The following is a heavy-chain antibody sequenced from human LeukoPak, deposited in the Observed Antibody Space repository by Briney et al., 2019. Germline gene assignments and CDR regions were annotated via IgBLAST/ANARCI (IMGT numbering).Heavy chain of an antibody. Sequence: SETLSLTCAVYGGSFSGHYWSWFRQPPGKGLEWIGEINHSGSINYNPSLKSRVTISADMSKNQFSLKLISVTAADTAVYYCARHAIAYYCDYWGQGTLVTVSS. V-gene: IGHV4-34*01. CDR2: INHSGSI. CDR3: ARHAIAYYCDY. D-gene: IGHD2-8*01. CDR1: GGSFSGHY. J-gene: IGHJ4*02.